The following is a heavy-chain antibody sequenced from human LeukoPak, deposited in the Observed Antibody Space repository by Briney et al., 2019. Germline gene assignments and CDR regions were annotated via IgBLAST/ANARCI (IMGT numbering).Heavy chain of an antibody. CDR2: IYYSGST. D-gene: IGHD3-22*01. J-gene: IGHJ1*01. CDR1: GGSISSYY. CDR3: AREDLYYYDSSGSEYFQH. V-gene: IGHV4-59*12. Sequence: SETLSLTCTVSGGSISSYYWSWIRQPPGKGLEWIGYIYYSGSTNYNPSLKSRVTISVDTSKNQFSLKLSSVTAADTAVYYCAREDLYYYDSSGSEYFQHWGQGTLVTVSS.